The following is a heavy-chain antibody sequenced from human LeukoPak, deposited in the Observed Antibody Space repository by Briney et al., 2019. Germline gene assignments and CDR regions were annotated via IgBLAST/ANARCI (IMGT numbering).Heavy chain of an antibody. D-gene: IGHD6-19*01. J-gene: IGHJ6*03. V-gene: IGHV3-30*03. Sequence: PGGSLRLSCAASGFTFSRFGMHWVRQAPGKGLEWVAVISYDGSNKYYADSVKGRFTISRDNSKNTLYLQMNSLRAEDTAVYYCARDSGWLVRRLPLSDMDVWGKGTTVTVSS. CDR3: ARDSGWLVRRLPLSDMDV. CDR2: ISYDGSNK. CDR1: GFTFSRFG.